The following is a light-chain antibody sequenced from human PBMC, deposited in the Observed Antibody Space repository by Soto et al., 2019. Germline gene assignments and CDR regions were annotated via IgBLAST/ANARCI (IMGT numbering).Light chain of an antibody. V-gene: IGKV1-5*01. CDR2: DAS. Sequence: DIQMTQSPSALSASVGDRVTITCRASQSIKTWLAWYQRKPGRAPKLLIYDASSLQSGVPSRFSGSGSGREFTLTISSLQPDDFATYVCQQYNPYVTFGQGTKVDIK. J-gene: IGKJ1*01. CDR1: QSIKTW. CDR3: QQYNPYVT.